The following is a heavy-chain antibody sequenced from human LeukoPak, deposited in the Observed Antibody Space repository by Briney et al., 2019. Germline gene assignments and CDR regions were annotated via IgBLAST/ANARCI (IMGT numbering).Heavy chain of an antibody. CDR3: ARGTRPDSSGYTYYYYGMDV. Sequence: GGSLRLSCAASELTFRSYTMSWVRQAPGKGLEWFASISSSSLYIYHADSVKGRFIISRDNAKTSLFLQMNSLRADDTAVYFCARGTRPDSSGYTYYYYGMDVWGQGTTVTVSS. CDR1: ELTFRSYT. D-gene: IGHD3-22*01. J-gene: IGHJ6*02. V-gene: IGHV3-21*01. CDR2: ISSSSLYI.